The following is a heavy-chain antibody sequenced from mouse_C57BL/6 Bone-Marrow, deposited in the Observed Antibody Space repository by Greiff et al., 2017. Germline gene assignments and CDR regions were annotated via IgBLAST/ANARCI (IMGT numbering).Heavy chain of an antibody. D-gene: IGHD1-1*01. Sequence: EVKLVESGGGLVQPGGSMKLSCVASGFTFSNYWMNWVRQSPETGLEWVAQIRLKSDNYATHYAESVKGRFTISRDDSKSSVYLQMNNLRAEDTGIYYCTALHAMDYWGQGTSVTVSS. J-gene: IGHJ4*01. V-gene: IGHV6-3*01. CDR1: GFTFSNYW. CDR3: TALHAMDY. CDR2: IRLKSDNYAT.